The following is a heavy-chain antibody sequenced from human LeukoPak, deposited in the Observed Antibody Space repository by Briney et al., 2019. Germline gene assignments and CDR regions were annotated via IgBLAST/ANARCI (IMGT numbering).Heavy chain of an antibody. D-gene: IGHD2-8*01. CDR2: IIPIFGTA. J-gene: IGHJ6*02. Sequence: SVRVSCKASGGTFSSYAISWVRQAPGQGLEWMGGIIPIFGTANYAQKFQGRVTMTRDTPTNTVYMELSSLRTEDTAVYYCASVYLYGMDVWGQGTTVTVSS. CDR3: ASVYLYGMDV. CDR1: GGTFSSYA. V-gene: IGHV1-69*05.